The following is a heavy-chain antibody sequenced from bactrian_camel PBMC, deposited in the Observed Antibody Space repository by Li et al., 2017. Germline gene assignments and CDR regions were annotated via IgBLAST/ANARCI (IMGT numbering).Heavy chain of an antibody. CDR1: GFTFSSYY. D-gene: IGHD2*01. J-gene: IGHJ4*01. Sequence: VQLVESGGGLVQPGGSLRLSCAASGFTFSSYYMTWVRQAPGKGLEWISGINSVGSSTYYADSVKGRFTISRDNAKNTLYLQMNSLKPEDTAVYYCAADSLNRGGSPLRQGTQVTVS. CDR2: INSVGSST. V-gene: IGHV3S40*01.